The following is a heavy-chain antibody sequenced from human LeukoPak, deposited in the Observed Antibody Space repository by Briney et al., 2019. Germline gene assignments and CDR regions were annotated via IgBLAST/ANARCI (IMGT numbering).Heavy chain of an antibody. CDR2: IFYTGST. J-gene: IGHJ3*02. CDR3: ARRPSPPDAFDI. V-gene: IGHV4-39*01. CDR1: GDSIIRYY. Sequence: SETLSLTCTVSGDSIIRYYWYWIRQPPGKGLEWIGSIFYTGSTYFNPSLKSRATISGDTSTNQFSLNLYSVTDADTAVYYCARRPSPPDAFDIWGQGTMVTVSS.